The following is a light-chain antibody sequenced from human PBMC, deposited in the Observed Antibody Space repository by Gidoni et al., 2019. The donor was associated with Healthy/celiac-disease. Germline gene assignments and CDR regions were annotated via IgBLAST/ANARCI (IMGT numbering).Light chain of an antibody. V-gene: IGKV3-15*01. Sequence: EIVITQSPATLSVSPGERATIACRASQSVSSNLAWYQQKPGQAPRLLIYGASTRATGIPARFSGSGSGTEFTLTISSLQSEDFAVYYCQQYNNWPRTFGHGTKVDIK. J-gene: IGKJ3*01. CDR1: QSVSSN. CDR3: QQYNNWPRT. CDR2: GAS.